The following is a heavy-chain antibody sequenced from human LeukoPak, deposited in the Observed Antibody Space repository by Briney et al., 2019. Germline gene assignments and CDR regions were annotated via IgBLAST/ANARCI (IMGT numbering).Heavy chain of an antibody. J-gene: IGHJ5*02. CDR3: ARLAVRGVPDPAPRFDP. CDR1: GGSLSGYY. D-gene: IGHD3-10*01. Sequence: SETLSLTCAVSGGSLSGYYWTWIRQPPGKGLEWIGEINHSGSTNYNPSLKSRVTISVDTSKKQFFLKLNSVTAADTAVYYCARLAVRGVPDPAPRFDPWGQGTQVTVSS. V-gene: IGHV4-34*01. CDR2: INHSGST.